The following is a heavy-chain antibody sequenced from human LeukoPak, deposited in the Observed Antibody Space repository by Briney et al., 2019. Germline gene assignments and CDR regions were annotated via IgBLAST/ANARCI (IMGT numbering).Heavy chain of an antibody. V-gene: IGHV3-9*01. D-gene: IGHD3-22*01. Sequence: GRSLRLSCAASGFTLDEYAMHWVREAPEKGLEWVSGISWDSGSIGYAASVKGRFTISRDNAKNSLYLQMNSLRAEDTALYYCAKDAGYYDSSGYHNHWGQGTLVTVSS. J-gene: IGHJ5*02. CDR2: ISWDSGSI. CDR1: GFTLDEYA. CDR3: AKDAGYYDSSGYHNH.